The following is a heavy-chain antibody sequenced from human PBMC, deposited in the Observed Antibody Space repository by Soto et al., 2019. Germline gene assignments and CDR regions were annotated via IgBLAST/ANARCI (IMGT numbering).Heavy chain of an antibody. J-gene: IGHJ5*02. CDR2: IYYIGTT. D-gene: IGHD1-1*01. V-gene: IGHV4-31*03. CDR3: AKNETTRPWFDP. Sequence: QVQLQESGPGLVKASQTLSLTCTVSGGSIRNGNYYWSWIRQLPGKGLEWIGNIYYIGTTSYIPSLKIRVIISIDTSKIQFSLELTSVLAADTAVYYGAKNETTRPWFDPWGQGTLVTVSS. CDR1: GGSIRNGNYY.